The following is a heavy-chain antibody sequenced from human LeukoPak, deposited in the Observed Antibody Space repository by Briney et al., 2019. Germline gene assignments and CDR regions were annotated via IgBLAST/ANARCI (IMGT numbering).Heavy chain of an antibody. Sequence: PGGSLRLSCAASGSTFSSYAMSWVRQAPGKGLEWVSAISGSGGSTYYADSVKGRFTISRDNSKNTLYLQMNSLRAEDTAVYYCAKGGYDSSGYYSYYFDYWGQGTLVTVSS. J-gene: IGHJ4*02. D-gene: IGHD3-22*01. CDR2: ISGSGGST. CDR3: AKGGYDSSGYYSYYFDY. CDR1: GSTFSSYA. V-gene: IGHV3-23*01.